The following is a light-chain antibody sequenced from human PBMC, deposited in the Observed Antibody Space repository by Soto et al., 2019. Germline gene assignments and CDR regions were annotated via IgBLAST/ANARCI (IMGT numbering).Light chain of an antibody. Sequence: DIQMTQSPSSLSASVGDRVTITCRASQDISTYLAWFQQKPGKAPKSLIYGVSNLQSGDPSKFSGSGSGTDFTLTISSLQPEDFGTYYCQQYNGYPYTFGQGTRLEIK. CDR2: GVS. CDR1: QDISTY. V-gene: IGKV1-16*02. CDR3: QQYNGYPYT. J-gene: IGKJ2*01.